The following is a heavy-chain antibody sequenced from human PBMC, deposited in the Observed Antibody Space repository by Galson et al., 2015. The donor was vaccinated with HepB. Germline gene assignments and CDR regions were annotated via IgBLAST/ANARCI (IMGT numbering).Heavy chain of an antibody. D-gene: IGHD6-13*01. Sequence: SLRLSCAASGFTFSSYWMNWVRQTPGKGLEWVAKIMQDGSEKYYVDSVRGRFTISRDNAKNSLYLQMNSLRAEDTAVYYCARESSLLDSGRPQGVAAGDSPPTMFIANWRQGTLVTVSS. CDR2: IMQDGSEK. J-gene: IGHJ4*02. CDR1: GFTFSSYW. V-gene: IGHV3-7*03. CDR3: ARESSLLDSGRPQGVAAGDSPPTMFIAN.